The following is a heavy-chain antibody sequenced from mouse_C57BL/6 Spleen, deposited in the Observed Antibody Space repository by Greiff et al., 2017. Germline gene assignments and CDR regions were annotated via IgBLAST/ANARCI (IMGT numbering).Heavy chain of an antibody. CDR2: ISSGSSTI. D-gene: IGHD2-4*01. Sequence: EVQLVESGGGLVKPGGSLKLSCAASGFTFSDYGMHWVRQAPEKGLEWVAYISSGSSTIYYADTVKGRFTISRDNAKNTLFLQMTSLRSEDTAMYYCARHYDYPYYAMDYWGQGTSVTVSS. J-gene: IGHJ4*01. CDR3: ARHYDYPYYAMDY. CDR1: GFTFSDYG. V-gene: IGHV5-17*01.